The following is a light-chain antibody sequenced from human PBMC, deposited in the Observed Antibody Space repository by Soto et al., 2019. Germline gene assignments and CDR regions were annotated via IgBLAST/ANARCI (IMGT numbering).Light chain of an antibody. J-gene: IGKJ5*01. CDR1: QTVQFNY. CDR2: AAS. V-gene: IGKV3-20*01. Sequence: EIVLTQSPGTLSLSPGERSTLSCKASQTVQFNYVAWYQQKPGQAPRLLINAASNRATGIPDRFTGSGSGTDFTLTISRLEPEDFAVFYCQVYGPSPPITFGQGTRLEIK. CDR3: QVYGPSPPIT.